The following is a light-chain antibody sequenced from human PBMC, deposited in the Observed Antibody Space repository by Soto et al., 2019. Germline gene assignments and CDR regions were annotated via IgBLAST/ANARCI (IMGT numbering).Light chain of an antibody. CDR3: KQYGSSGT. V-gene: IGKV3-20*01. Sequence: TQSPSTLSSSVGDRVPIPCRASQSVSNNYLAWYQQKPGQDTRLLIYGASNRATGIPDRFSGSGSGTDFTLTISRLKPEDFAVYYCKQYGSSGTVGKGNKVGIK. J-gene: IGKJ1*01. CDR1: QSVSNNY. CDR2: GAS.